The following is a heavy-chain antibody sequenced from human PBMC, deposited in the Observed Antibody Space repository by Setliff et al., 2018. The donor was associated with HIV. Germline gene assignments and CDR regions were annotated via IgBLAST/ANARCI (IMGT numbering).Heavy chain of an antibody. CDR1: GFTLNTCA. Sequence: GVLRLSCVVSGFTLNTCAMSWVRQAPGKGLEWVGFIRSKAYGGTTEYAASVKGRFTISRDDSKSIAYLQMNSLKTEDTAVYYCTRHYYDSSGYYLPRYFDYWGQGALVTVSS. D-gene: IGHD3-22*01. CDR2: IRSKAYGGTT. J-gene: IGHJ4*02. V-gene: IGHV3-49*04. CDR3: TRHYYDSSGYYLPRYFDY.